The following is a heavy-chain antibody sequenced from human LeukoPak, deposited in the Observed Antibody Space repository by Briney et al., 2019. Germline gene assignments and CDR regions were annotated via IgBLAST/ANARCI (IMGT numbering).Heavy chain of an antibody. CDR1: GFTFSSYS. V-gene: IGHV3-23*01. J-gene: IGHJ5*01. CDR3: ARKWWENWFDS. D-gene: IGHD2-15*01. Sequence: GGSLRLSCAASGFTFSSYSMNWVRQAPGQGLDWVSAISGNTGATYYADSVRGRFTISRDNSKNTLYLQMNSLRAEDTAVYYCARKWWENWFDSWGQGALVTVSS. CDR2: ISGNTGAT.